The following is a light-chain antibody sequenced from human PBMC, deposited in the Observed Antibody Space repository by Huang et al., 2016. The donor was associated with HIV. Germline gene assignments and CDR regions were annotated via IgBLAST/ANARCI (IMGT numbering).Light chain of an antibody. CDR3: QQYFSTPRT. V-gene: IGKV1-NL1*01. CDR2: GAS. Sequence: DIQMTQSPSSLSASVGDKVSITCRASQAISNSLVWYQQQPGTAPKLLLYGASRLESGVSSRVSGSGSGTDYTLTISSLQPEDFATYYCQQYFSTPRTFGQGTKVEIK. J-gene: IGKJ1*01. CDR1: QAISNS.